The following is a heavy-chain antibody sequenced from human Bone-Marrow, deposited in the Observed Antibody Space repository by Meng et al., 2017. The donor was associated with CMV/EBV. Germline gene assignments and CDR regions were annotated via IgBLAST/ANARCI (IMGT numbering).Heavy chain of an antibody. V-gene: IGHV5-51*01. D-gene: IGHD3-10*01. CDR2: IYPGDSDT. CDR1: GYRFTNYW. Sequence: GGSLRLSCKASGYRFTNYWIGWVRQMPGKGLEWMGIIYPGDSDTRYSPSFQGQVTISADKSISTAYLQWSSLKASDTAMYYCARCYGSGSYYNDLGWYFDLWGRGTLVTVSS. CDR3: ARCYGSGSYYNDLGWYFDL. J-gene: IGHJ2*01.